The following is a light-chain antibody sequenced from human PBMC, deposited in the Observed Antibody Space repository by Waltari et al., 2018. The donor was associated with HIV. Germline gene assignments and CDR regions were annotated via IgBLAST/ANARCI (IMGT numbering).Light chain of an antibody. CDR1: NLGYNY. V-gene: IGLV3-1*01. CDR2: QDN. J-gene: IGLJ3*02. Sequence: SFELPQPPPASVSLGKPATTTRSGDNLGYNYACWHHQNPVLTPVTVIYQDNKRPSGIPQRFSGSNSGNTATLTISGTQAMDEADYYCQAWDSSNVVFGGGTKLTVL. CDR3: QAWDSSNVV.